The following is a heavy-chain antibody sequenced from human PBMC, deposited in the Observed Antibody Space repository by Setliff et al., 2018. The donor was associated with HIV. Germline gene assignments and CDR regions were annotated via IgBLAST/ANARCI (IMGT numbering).Heavy chain of an antibody. CDR3: ARDFKRYNSPCRFDP. D-gene: IGHD1-1*01. V-gene: IGHV4-61*02. CDR1: GGSISSATYY. CDR2: INTSGTT. J-gene: IGHJ5*02. Sequence: PSETLSLTCSVSGGSISSATYYWNWIRQPAGKALEWIGRINTSGTTIYSPSLKSRVTISLEKSNNQFSLKLSSVTAADTAVYYCARDFKRYNSPCRFDPWGQGILVTV.